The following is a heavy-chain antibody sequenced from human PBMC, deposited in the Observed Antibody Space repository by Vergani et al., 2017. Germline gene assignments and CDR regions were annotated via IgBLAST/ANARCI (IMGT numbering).Heavy chain of an antibody. D-gene: IGHD2-2*01. CDR1: GFTFSSYA. CDR2: ISSSSTI. J-gene: IGHJ4*02. Sequence: EVQLLESGGGLVQPGGSLRLSCAASGFTFSSYAMSWVRQAPGKGLEWVSYISSSSTIYYADSVKGRFTISRDNAKNSLYLQMNSLRAEDTAVYYCARDCSSTSCYDYWGQGTLVTVSS. CDR3: ARDCSSTSCYDY. V-gene: IGHV3-48*01.